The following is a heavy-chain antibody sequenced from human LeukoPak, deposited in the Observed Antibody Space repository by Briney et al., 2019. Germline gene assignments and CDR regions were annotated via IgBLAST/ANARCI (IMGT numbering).Heavy chain of an antibody. CDR1: GDSISSGDYY. CDR2: ISSSGST. D-gene: IGHD3-10*01. Sequence: PSETLSLTCTVSGDSISSGDYYWSWIRQPAGKGLEWIGRISSSGSTNYNPSLKSRVTISVDTSKNQFSLKLSSVTAADTAVYYCARLSMVRGVTIWGYFDYWGQGTLVTVSS. CDR3: ARLSMVRGVTIWGYFDY. J-gene: IGHJ4*02. V-gene: IGHV4-61*02.